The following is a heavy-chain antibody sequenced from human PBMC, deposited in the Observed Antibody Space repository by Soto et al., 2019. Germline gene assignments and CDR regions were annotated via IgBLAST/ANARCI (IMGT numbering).Heavy chain of an antibody. D-gene: IGHD2-15*01. CDR2: IYSSGGT. Sequence: SETLSLTCTVSGGSSTGYYWGWIRQPPGKGLEWIGYIYSSGGTYHNPSLKSRVTISVDTSKNQFSLQLSSVTAADTAVYYCARLGYCSGGSCIGQNWFDPWGQGTLVTVSS. V-gene: IGHV4-59*08. J-gene: IGHJ5*02. CDR3: ARLGYCSGGSCIGQNWFDP. CDR1: GGSSTGYY.